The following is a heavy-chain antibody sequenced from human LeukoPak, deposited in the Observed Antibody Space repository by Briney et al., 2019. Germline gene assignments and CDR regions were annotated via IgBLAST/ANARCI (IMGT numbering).Heavy chain of an antibody. CDR3: ARTHGYDIFSY. D-gene: IGHD3-9*01. V-gene: IGHV4-4*07. J-gene: IGHJ4*02. Sequence: SETLSLTCTVSGGSISSYYWNWTRQPAGKGLEWIGRVYTSGSTNYNPSLKSRVTMSLDTSKNQFSLRLTSVTAADTAVYYCARTHGYDIFSYWGQGTLVTVSS. CDR1: GGSISSYY. CDR2: VYTSGST.